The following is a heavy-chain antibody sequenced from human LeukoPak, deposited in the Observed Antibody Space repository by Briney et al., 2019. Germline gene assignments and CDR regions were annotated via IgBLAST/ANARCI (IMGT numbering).Heavy chain of an antibody. CDR1: GGSISSYY. D-gene: IGHD3-22*01. CDR3: ARDEIVVADSRYMDV. J-gene: IGHJ6*03. Sequence: SETLSLTXTVPGGSISSYYWSWIRQPPGKGLGWIGYIYYSGSTNYNPSLKSRVTISVDTSKNQFSLKLSSVTAADTAVYYCARDEIVVADSRYMDVWGKGTTVTVSS. V-gene: IGHV4-59*01. CDR2: IYYSGST.